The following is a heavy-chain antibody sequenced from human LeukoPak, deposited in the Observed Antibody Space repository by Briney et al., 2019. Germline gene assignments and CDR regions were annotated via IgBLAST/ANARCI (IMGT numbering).Heavy chain of an antibody. V-gene: IGHV7-4-1*02. CDR2: INTNTGNP. J-gene: IGHJ6*02. D-gene: IGHD2-2*01. Sequence: ASVKVSCMASGYTFTSYAMNWVRQAPGQGLEWMGWINTNTGNPTYAQGFTGRFVFSLDTSVSTAYLQISSLKAEDTAVYYCAARRCSSTSCYWDYYYDMDVWGQGTTVTVSS. CDR3: AARRCSSTSCYWDYYYDMDV. CDR1: GYTFTSYA.